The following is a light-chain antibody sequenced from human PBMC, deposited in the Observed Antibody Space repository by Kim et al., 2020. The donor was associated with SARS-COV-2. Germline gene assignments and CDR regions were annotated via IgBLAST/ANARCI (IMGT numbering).Light chain of an antibody. CDR2: GRN. CDR3: QAWDSHTLYV. V-gene: IGLV3-19*01. Sequence: SSELTQDPVVSVALGQTVRITCQGDSLRTYYATWYLQKPRQAPALVIYGRNNRPSGIPDRFSGSTSGNTASLIISGAQAEDEADYYCQAWDSHTLYVFGPGTKVTVL. J-gene: IGLJ1*01. CDR1: SLRTYY.